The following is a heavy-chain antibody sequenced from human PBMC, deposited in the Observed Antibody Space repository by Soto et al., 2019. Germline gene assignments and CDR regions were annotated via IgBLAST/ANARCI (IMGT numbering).Heavy chain of an antibody. J-gene: IGHJ5*02. V-gene: IGHV4-61*01. CDR3: ARDWGPYWFDP. Sequence: SETLSLTCTVSGGALIGGSYCCNCIRQPPWKQMEWIGYIYDSGATKYNPSLKSRVTISQDTSKNQFSLKMNSVTPSDTAVYYCARDWGPYWFDPWGQGILVTVS. CDR1: GGALIGGSYC. D-gene: IGHD3-16*01. CDR2: IYDSGAT.